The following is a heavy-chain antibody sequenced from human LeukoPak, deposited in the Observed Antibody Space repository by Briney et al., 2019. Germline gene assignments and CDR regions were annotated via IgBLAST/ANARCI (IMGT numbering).Heavy chain of an antibody. V-gene: IGHV4-61*01. CDR2: IYYSGST. D-gene: IGHD3-3*01. J-gene: IGHJ3*02. CDR3: ARVASGYDVFDI. Sequence: SETLSLTCTVSGGSVSSGSYYWSRIRQPPGKGLEWIGYIYYSGSTNYNPSLKSRVTISVDTSKNQFSLKLSSVTAADTAVFYCARVASGYDVFDIWGQGTMVTVSS. CDR1: GGSVSSGSYY.